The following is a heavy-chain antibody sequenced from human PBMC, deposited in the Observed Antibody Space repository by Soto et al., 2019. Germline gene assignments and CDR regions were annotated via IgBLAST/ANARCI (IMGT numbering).Heavy chain of an antibody. Sequence: KPLETRSLTCTVSGGSISIYYWSWIRQPPGKGLEWIGYIYYSGSTNYNPSLKSRVTISVDTSKNQFSLKLSSVTAADTAVYYCESARLGATSFDYWGQGTLVTVS. D-gene: IGHD1-26*01. CDR1: GGSISIYY. J-gene: IGHJ4*02. CDR2: IYYSGST. CDR3: ESARLGATSFDY. V-gene: IGHV4-59*01.